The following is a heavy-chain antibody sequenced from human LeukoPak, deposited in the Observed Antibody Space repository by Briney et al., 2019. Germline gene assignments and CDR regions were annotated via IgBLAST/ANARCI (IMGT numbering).Heavy chain of an antibody. V-gene: IGHV4-59*01. Sequence: PSETLSLTCTVSGGSISSYYWSWIRQPPGKGLEWIGYIYYSGSTNYNPSLKSRVTISVDTSKNQFSLKMSSVTAADTAVYYCARDHSPSGAFDIWGQGTMVTVSS. CDR1: GGSISSYY. D-gene: IGHD3-10*01. CDR2: IYYSGST. J-gene: IGHJ3*02. CDR3: ARDHSPSGAFDI.